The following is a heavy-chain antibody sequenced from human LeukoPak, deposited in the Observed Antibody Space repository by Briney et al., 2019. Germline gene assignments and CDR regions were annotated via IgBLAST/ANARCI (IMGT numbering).Heavy chain of an antibody. Sequence: ASVKVSCKASGYTFTSYGISWVRQAPGQGLEWMGWISAYNGNTNYAQKLQGRVTMSTDTSTSTGYMELRSLRSDDTAVYYCARDASGYDSSGYKYYFDYWGQGTLVTVSS. V-gene: IGHV1-18*01. CDR1: GYTFTSYG. CDR2: ISAYNGNT. CDR3: ARDASGYDSSGYKYYFDY. D-gene: IGHD3-22*01. J-gene: IGHJ4*02.